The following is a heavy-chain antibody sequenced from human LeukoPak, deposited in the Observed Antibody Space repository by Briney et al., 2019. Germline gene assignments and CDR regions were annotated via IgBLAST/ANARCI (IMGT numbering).Heavy chain of an antibody. CDR2: IFSTGST. D-gene: IGHD2-2*01. Sequence: SETLSLTCSVSGGSISSYYWSWLRQPPGKGLQWIGSIFSTGSTYYNPSLKSRVTISIDTSKNHFSLRLNSVTAADTAVYYCAWGRQLNFFDLWGQGTLVTVSS. CDR3: AWGRQLNFFDL. V-gene: IGHV4-39*07. J-gene: IGHJ4*02. CDR1: GGSISSYY.